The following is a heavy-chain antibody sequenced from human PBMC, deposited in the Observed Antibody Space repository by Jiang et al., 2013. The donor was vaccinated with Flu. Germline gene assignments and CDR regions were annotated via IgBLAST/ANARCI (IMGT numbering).Heavy chain of an antibody. CDR3: ARDRKGYSYGYGEGTENWFDP. Sequence: GAEVKKPGASVKVSCKASGYTFTSYAMHWVRQAPGQRLEWMGWINAGNGNTKYSQKFQGRVTITRDTSASTAYMELSSLRSEDTAVYYCARDRKGYSYGYGEGTENWFDPWGQGTLVTVSS. V-gene: IGHV1-3*01. CDR1: GYTFTSYA. D-gene: IGHD5-18*01. J-gene: IGHJ5*02. CDR2: INAGNGNT.